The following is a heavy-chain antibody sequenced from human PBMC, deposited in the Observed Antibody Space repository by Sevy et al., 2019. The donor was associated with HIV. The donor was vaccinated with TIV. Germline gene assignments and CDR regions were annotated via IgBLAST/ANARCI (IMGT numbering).Heavy chain of an antibody. V-gene: IGHV3-21*01. Sequence: GGSLRLSCAASGFTFSSYSMNWVRQAPGKGLEWVSSISSSSSYIYYADSVKGRFTISRDNAKNSLYLQMNSLRAEDKAVYYCAREFCSSTSCYIISYYYYGMDVWGQGTTVTVSS. CDR3: AREFCSSTSCYIISYYYYGMDV. CDR2: ISSSSSYI. CDR1: GFTFSSYS. J-gene: IGHJ6*02. D-gene: IGHD2-2*02.